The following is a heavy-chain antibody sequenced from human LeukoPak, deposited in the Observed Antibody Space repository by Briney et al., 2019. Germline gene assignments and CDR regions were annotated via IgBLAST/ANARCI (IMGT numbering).Heavy chain of an antibody. CDR2: IYYSGST. CDR1: GGSISSYY. CDR3: ARLEYSSSWYVFDY. Sequence: KPSATLSLTCTVSGGSISSYYWSWIRPPPGKGLEWIGYIYYSGSTNYNPSLKSRVTISVDTSKNQFSLKLSSVTAADTAVYYCARLEYSSSWYVFDYWGQGTLVTVSS. J-gene: IGHJ4*02. D-gene: IGHD6-13*01. V-gene: IGHV4-59*08.